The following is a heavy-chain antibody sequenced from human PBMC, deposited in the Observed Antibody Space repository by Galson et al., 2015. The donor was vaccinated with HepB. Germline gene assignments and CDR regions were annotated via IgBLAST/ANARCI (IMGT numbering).Heavy chain of an antibody. CDR3: AHSADYYGSGSYYKGWFDP. V-gene: IGHV2-5*02. CDR2: ICWDDDK. Sequence: PALVKPTQTLTLTCTFSGFSLSTSGVGVGWIRQPPGKALEWLALICWDDDKRYSPSLKSRLTITKDTSKNQVVLTMTNMDPVDTATYYCAHSADYYGSGSYYKGWFDPWGQGTLVTVSS. CDR1: GFSLSTSGVG. J-gene: IGHJ5*02. D-gene: IGHD3-10*01.